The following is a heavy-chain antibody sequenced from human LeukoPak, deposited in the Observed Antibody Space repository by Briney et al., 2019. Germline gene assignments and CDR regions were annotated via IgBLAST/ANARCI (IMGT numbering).Heavy chain of an antibody. CDR2: TNHSGST. Sequence: SSETLSLTCAVYGGSFSGYYWSWIRQPPGKGLEWIGETNHSGSTNYNPSLKSRVTISVDTSKNQFSLKLSSVTAADTAVYYGARLTLDTAMAPNWFDPWGQGTLATVSS. CDR1: GGSFSGYY. J-gene: IGHJ5*02. D-gene: IGHD5-18*01. V-gene: IGHV4-34*01. CDR3: ARLTLDTAMAPNWFDP.